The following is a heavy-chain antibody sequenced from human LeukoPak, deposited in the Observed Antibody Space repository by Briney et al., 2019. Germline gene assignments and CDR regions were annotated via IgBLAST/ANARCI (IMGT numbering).Heavy chain of an antibody. CDR3: ARSKSGSYYVTGYYYGMDV. D-gene: IGHD1-26*01. Sequence: SSETLSLTCTVSGDSISSYYWSWIRQPPGQGLEWIGYIYYSGSTNYNPSLESRVTISIDTSKKQFSLKLGSVTAADTAVYYCARSKSGSYYVTGYYYGMDVWGQGTTVAVSS. CDR1: GDSISSYY. CDR2: IYYSGST. V-gene: IGHV4-59*01. J-gene: IGHJ6*02.